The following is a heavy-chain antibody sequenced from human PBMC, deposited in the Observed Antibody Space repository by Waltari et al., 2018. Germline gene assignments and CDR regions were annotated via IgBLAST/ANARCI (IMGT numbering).Heavy chain of an antibody. CDR3: AKGSSTGRPYYFDY. J-gene: IGHJ4*02. V-gene: IGHV3-23*01. CDR1: GFTFSGYG. Sequence: EVQLLGSGGGLVQPGGSLRLSWAASGFTFSGYGLGWVRQAPGKGLDWFSSISADSGSTYYGDSVKGRFTISRDNSRNTLYLQMDSLRAEDTAIYYCAKGSSTGRPYYFDYWGQGTLVTVSS. CDR2: ISADSGST.